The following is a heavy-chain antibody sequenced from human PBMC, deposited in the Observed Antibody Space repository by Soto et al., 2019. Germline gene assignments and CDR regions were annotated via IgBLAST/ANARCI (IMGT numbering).Heavy chain of an antibody. CDR2: LFYTGST. V-gene: IGHV4-59*13. CDR3: ARATLAAAKPQFDY. CDR1: GVSINDYY. Sequence: QVQLQESGPGLVKPSETLSLTCTVSGVSINDYYWTWIRQPPGKGLEWIGYLFYTGSTNYNPSLKSRVTISGDTSKNQFSLKLSSVTPADTAVYYCARATLAAAKPQFDYWGQGILVTVSS. J-gene: IGHJ4*02. D-gene: IGHD6-13*01.